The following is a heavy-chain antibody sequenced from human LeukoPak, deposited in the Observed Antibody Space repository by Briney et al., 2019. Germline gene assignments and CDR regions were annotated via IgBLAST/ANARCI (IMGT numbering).Heavy chain of an antibody. CDR1: GFTFSSCW. CDR3: ARDFLHGGV. CDR2: INTDGTTT. V-gene: IGHV3-74*01. D-gene: IGHD3-10*01. J-gene: IGHJ4*02. Sequence: SGGSLRLSCAASGFTFSSCWMHWVRQVPGKGLVWVSRINTDGTTTSYADSVKGRFTTSRDNAKNTLYLQMNSLRAEDTAVYYCARDFLHGGVWGQGTLVTVSS.